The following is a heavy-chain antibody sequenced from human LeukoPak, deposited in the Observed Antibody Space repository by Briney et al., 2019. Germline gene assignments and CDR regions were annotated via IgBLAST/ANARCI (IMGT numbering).Heavy chain of an antibody. J-gene: IGHJ4*02. CDR3: AKESPYSSNRLNYFDS. V-gene: IGHV3-23*01. Sequence: GGSLRLSCAASGFTFNNFAMSWVRQTPEKGLEWVSAISGSDGRTFYADSVKGRFTISRDNSKNTLSLQMNSLRADDTAVYYCAKESPYSSNRLNYFDSWGQGTLVTVSS. D-gene: IGHD2-21*01. CDR1: GFTFNNFA. CDR2: ISGSDGRT.